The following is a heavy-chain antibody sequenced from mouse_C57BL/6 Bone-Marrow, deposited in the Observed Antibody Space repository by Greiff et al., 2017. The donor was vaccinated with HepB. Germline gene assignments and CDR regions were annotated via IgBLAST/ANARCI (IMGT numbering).Heavy chain of an antibody. CDR2: IYPGDGDT. V-gene: IGHV1-82*01. J-gene: IGHJ2*01. CDR3: NIPYYYGSSWGYYFDY. D-gene: IGHD1-1*01. Sequence: VQLVESGPELVKPGASVKISCKASGYAFSSSWMNWVKQRPGKGLEWIGRIYPGDGDTNYNGKFKGKATLTADKSSSTAYMQLSSLTSEDSAVYFCNIPYYYGSSWGYYFDYWGQGTTLTVSS. CDR1: GYAFSSSW.